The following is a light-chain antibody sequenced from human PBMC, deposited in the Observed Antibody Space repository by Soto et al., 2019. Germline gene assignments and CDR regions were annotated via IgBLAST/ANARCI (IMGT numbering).Light chain of an antibody. Sequence: EIVMTQSPATLSVSPGERATLSCRASESIRSDLAGYQQKPGQAPRLLIYGASTRATDIPARISGSGSGTVFTLTISSRQSEDFAVSYCQQYHKWTPQYTLGQGTKLEIK. CDR3: QQYHKWTPQYT. CDR1: ESIRSD. V-gene: IGKV3-15*01. J-gene: IGKJ2*01. CDR2: GAS.